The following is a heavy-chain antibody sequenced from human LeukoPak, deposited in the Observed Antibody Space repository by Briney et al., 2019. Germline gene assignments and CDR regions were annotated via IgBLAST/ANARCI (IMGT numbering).Heavy chain of an antibody. CDR2: IYYSGST. V-gene: IGHV4-59*01. CDR1: GGSISSYY. D-gene: IGHD6-6*01. J-gene: IGHJ6*03. Sequence: SETLSLTCIVSGGSISSYYWSWIRQPPGKGLEWIGYIYYSGSTNYNPSLKSRVTISVDTSKNQFSLKLSSVNAADTAVYYCARVVAARTYYMDVWGKGTTVTVSS. CDR3: ARVVAARTYYMDV.